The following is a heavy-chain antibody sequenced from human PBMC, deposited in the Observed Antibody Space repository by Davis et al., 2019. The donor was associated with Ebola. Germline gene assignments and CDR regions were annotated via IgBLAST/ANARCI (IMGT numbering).Heavy chain of an antibody. J-gene: IGHJ4*02. CDR1: GFTFSSYW. V-gene: IGHV3-7*03. CDR3: AREGTYYYDTNWAFDY. Sequence: PGGSLRLSCAASGFTFSSYWMSWVRQAPGKGLEWVANIKQDGSEKYYVDSVKGRFTISRDNAKNSLYLQMNSLRAEDTAVYYCAREGTYYYDTNWAFDYWGQGTLVTVSS. D-gene: IGHD3-22*01. CDR2: IKQDGSEK.